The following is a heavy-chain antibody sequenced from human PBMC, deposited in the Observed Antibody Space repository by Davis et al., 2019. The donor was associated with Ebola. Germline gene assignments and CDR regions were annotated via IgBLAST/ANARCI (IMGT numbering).Heavy chain of an antibody. V-gene: IGHV2-5*02. CDR1: GFSLSTSAVG. D-gene: IGHD3-22*01. CDR3: AHSEYYYDSSGYYYVPRYYFDY. J-gene: IGHJ4*02. Sequence: SGPTLVKPTQSLTLTCTFSGFSLSTSAVGVGWIRQPPGKALEWLATIYWDDDKRYSPSLKSRLTITKDTSKNQVVLTMTNMDPVDTATYYCAHSEYYYDSSGYYYVPRYYFDYWGQGTLVTVSS. CDR2: IYWDDDK.